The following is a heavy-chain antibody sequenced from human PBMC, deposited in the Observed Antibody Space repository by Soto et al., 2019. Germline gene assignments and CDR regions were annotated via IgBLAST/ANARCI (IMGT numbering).Heavy chain of an antibody. CDR3: ATLHVVRGLFYFDY. CDR1: GGSISSYY. J-gene: IGHJ4*02. V-gene: IGHV4-59*01. CDR2: MYYSGSI. D-gene: IGHD3-10*01. Sequence: SETLSLTCTVSGGSISSYYWSWIRQTPGKGLEWIGYMYYSGSINYNPSLKSRVTISVDTSKNQFFLRLSSVTAADTAVYYCATLHVVRGLFYFDYWGQGTPVTVS.